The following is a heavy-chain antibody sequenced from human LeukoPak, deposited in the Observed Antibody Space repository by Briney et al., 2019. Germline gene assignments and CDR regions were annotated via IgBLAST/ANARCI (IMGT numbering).Heavy chain of an antibody. CDR2: ISYDGSNK. D-gene: IGHD3-22*01. CDR3: ARDHGHSSGYYSSSPQYFQH. V-gene: IGHV3-30-3*01. J-gene: IGHJ1*01. CDR1: GFTFSSYA. Sequence: GRSLRLSCAASGFTFSSYAMHWVRQAPGKGLEWVAVISYDGSNKYYADSVKGRFTISRDNSKSTLYLQMNSLRAEDTAVYYCARDHGHSSGYYSSSPQYFQHWGQGTLVTVSS.